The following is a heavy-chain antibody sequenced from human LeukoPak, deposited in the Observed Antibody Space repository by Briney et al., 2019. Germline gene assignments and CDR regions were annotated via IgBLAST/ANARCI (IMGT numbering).Heavy chain of an antibody. D-gene: IGHD5-24*01. CDR1: GFTFSSYS. CDR2: ISSSSRYI. J-gene: IGHJ4*02. CDR3: ARTWGSRWLQSFDY. Sequence: GGSLRLSCAASGFTFSSYSMNWVRQAPGKGLEWVSSISSSSRYIYYTDSVKGRFTISRDNAKNSLYLQMNSLRAEDTAVYYCARTWGSRWLQSFDYWGQGTLVTVSS. V-gene: IGHV3-21*01.